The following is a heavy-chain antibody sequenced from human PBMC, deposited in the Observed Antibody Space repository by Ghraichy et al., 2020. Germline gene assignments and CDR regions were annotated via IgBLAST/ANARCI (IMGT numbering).Heavy chain of an antibody. CDR2: INHSGST. Sequence: SETLSLTCAVYGGSFSGYYWSWIRQPPGKGLEWIGEINHSGSTNYNPSLKGRVTISVNTSKNQFSLKLSSVTAADTAVYYCARGDDSSGYYPPYFDYWGQGTLVTVSS. CDR1: GGSFSGYY. J-gene: IGHJ4*02. CDR3: ARGDDSSGYYPPYFDY. D-gene: IGHD3-22*01. V-gene: IGHV4-34*01.